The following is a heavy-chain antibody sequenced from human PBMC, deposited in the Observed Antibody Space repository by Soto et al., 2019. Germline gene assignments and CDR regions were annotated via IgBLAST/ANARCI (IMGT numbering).Heavy chain of an antibody. Sequence: SGGSLRLSCAASGFTFSSYAMSWVRQAPGKGLEWVSAISGSGGSTYYADSVKGRFTVSRDNSKNTLYLQMNSLRAEDTAVYYCAKYSSGYYYRFDYWGQGTLVTVS. CDR1: GFTFSSYA. D-gene: IGHD3-22*01. CDR3: AKYSSGYYYRFDY. CDR2: ISGSGGST. J-gene: IGHJ4*02. V-gene: IGHV3-23*01.